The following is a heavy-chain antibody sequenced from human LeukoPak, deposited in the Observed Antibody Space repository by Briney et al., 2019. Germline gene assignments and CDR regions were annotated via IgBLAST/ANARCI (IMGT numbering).Heavy chain of an antibody. CDR3: VRDPSAGSES. D-gene: IGHD6-25*01. Sequence: GGSLRLSCAASGFTFDDYAMHWVRQVPGKGLEWVSLISWDGDNTYYADSVKGRFTISRDNSKNSLYLQMNSLRVEDTAVYYCVRDPSAGSESWGQGTLVTVSS. V-gene: IGHV3-43D*03. CDR2: ISWDGDNT. J-gene: IGHJ4*02. CDR1: GFTFDDYA.